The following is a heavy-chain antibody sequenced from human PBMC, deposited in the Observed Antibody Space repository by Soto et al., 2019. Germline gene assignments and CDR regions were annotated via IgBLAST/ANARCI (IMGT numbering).Heavy chain of an antibody. CDR1: GYTFTGDA. Sequence: QVQLVQSGAEVKKPGDSVRVSCKASGYTFTGDAIHWVRQAPGQRLEWLGWFNSGNGNTKYSQTFQGRVAFTRDTSATTAYMELSSLRSEDTAVYYCARSGVTTITDYFYYGMDVWGQGTTVTVSS. D-gene: IGHD5-12*01. J-gene: IGHJ6*02. CDR2: FNSGNGNT. V-gene: IGHV1-3*01. CDR3: ARSGVTTITDYFYYGMDV.